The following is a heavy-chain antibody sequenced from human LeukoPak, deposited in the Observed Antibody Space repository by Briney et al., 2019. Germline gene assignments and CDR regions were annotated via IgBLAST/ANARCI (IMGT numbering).Heavy chain of an antibody. D-gene: IGHD2-2*01. CDR1: GFTFSDYY. CDR2: ISSSSSYT. Sequence: GGSLRLSCAASGFTFSDYYMSWIRQAPGKGLEWVSYISSSSSYTNYADSVKGRFTISRDNAKNSLSLQMDSLRAEDTAVYYCARDFGRTSDWQPRLYYGMDVWGQGTTVTVSS. CDR3: ARDFGRTSDWQPRLYYGMDV. J-gene: IGHJ6*02. V-gene: IGHV3-11*06.